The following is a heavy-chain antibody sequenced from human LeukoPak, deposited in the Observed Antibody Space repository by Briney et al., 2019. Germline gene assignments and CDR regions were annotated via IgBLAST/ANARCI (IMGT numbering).Heavy chain of an antibody. J-gene: IGHJ4*02. V-gene: IGHV3-20*04. D-gene: IGHD3-10*01. CDR3: AREYYGSGSYYNVGY. CDR1: GFTFDDYG. CDR2: INWNGGRT. Sequence: PGGCLRLSCAASGFTFDDYGMSWVRQAPGKGLEWGSGINWNGGRTGYADSVKGRFTISRDNAKKSLYVQMNSLRAEDTALYYCAREYYGSGSYYNVGYWGQGTLVTVSS.